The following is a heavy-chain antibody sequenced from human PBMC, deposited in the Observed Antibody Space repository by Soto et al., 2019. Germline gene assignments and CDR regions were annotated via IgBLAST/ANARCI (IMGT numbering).Heavy chain of an antibody. D-gene: IGHD3-22*01. V-gene: IGHV3-7*03. CDR3: ARPGGYYDSSGYYN. CDR2: IKQDGSEK. J-gene: IGHJ4*02. CDR1: GFTFSSYW. Sequence: GESLKISCAASGFTFSSYWMSWVRQAPGKGLDWVANIKQDGSEKYYVDSVKGRFTISRDNAKNSLYLQMNSLRAEDTAVYYRARPGGYYDSSGYYNWGQGTLVTVSS.